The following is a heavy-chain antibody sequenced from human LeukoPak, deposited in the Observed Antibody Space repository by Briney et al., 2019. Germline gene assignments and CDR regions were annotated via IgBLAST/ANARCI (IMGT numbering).Heavy chain of an antibody. CDR3: ARRALYSYGFNY. D-gene: IGHD5-18*01. V-gene: IGHV3-11*01. J-gene: IGHJ4*02. CDR2: ISSSGSTI. CDR1: GFTFSDYY. Sequence: PGGSLRLSCAASGFTFSDYYMSWIRQAPGKGLKWVSYISSSGSTIYYADSVKGRFTISRDNAKNSPYLQMNSLRAEDTAVYYCARRALYSYGFNYWGQGTLVTVSS.